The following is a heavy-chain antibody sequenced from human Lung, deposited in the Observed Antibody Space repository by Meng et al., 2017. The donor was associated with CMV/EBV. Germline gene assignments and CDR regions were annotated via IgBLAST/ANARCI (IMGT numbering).Heavy chain of an antibody. V-gene: IGHV3-21*01. CDR3: ARVLGYCSSTSCASDY. J-gene: IGHJ4*02. CDR2: ISSSSSYK. CDR1: GFTFRTYR. Sequence: SCAASGFTFRTYRMNWVRQAPGKGLEWVSSISSSSSYKYYADSVKGRFTISRDNAKNSLYLQMNSLRAEDTAVYYCARVLGYCSSTSCASDYWGQGXLVTVSS. D-gene: IGHD2-2*01.